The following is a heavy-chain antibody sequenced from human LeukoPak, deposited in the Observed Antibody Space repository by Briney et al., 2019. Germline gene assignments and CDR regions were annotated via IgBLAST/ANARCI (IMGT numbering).Heavy chain of an antibody. CDR2: ISSSSSYI. Sequence: GGSLRLSCAASGFTFSSYSMNWVRQAPGKGLEWVSSISSSSSYIYYADSVKGRFTSSRDNAKNSLYLQMNSLRAEDTAVYYCARGRRGCSSTSCYNGEFDYWGQGTLVTVSS. D-gene: IGHD2-2*02. CDR1: GFTFSSYS. V-gene: IGHV3-21*01. CDR3: ARGRRGCSSTSCYNGEFDY. J-gene: IGHJ4*02.